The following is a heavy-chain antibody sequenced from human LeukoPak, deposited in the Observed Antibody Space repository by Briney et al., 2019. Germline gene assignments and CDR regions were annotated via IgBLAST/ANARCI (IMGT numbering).Heavy chain of an antibody. Sequence: GGSLRLSCAASGFTFSSYAMSWVRQAPGKGLEWVSAISASGGITYYADSVKGRFTSSRDNSKNTLYLQMNSLRAEDTAVYYCAKGVPGTGWYSGFDAFDIWGQGTKVTVSS. D-gene: IGHD6-19*01. CDR3: AKGVPGTGWYSGFDAFDI. CDR1: GFTFSSYA. J-gene: IGHJ3*02. CDR2: ISASGGIT. V-gene: IGHV3-23*01.